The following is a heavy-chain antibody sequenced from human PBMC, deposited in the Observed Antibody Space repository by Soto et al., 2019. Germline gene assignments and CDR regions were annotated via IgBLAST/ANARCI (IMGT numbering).Heavy chain of an antibody. CDR2: IVVGSGNT. CDR1: GFTFTSSA. V-gene: IGHV1-58*01. D-gene: IGHD3-22*01. J-gene: IGHJ5*02. Sequence: GASVKVSCKASGFTFTSSAVQWVRQARGQRLEWIGWIVVGSGNTNYAQKFQERVTITRDMSTSTAYMELSSLRSEDTAVYYCAAFDSSGYYPGPSWGQGTLVTVS. CDR3: AAFDSSGYYPGPS.